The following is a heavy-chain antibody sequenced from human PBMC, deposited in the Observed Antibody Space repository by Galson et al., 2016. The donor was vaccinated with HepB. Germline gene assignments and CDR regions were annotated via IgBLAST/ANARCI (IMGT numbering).Heavy chain of an antibody. CDR2: IYHSRST. J-gene: IGHJ4*02. D-gene: IGHD3-3*01. Sequence: TLSLTCAVSGGSISSDDYSWSWIRQPPGKGLEWIGYIYHSRSTYYNPSLKSRVTISVDRSTNQLSLKLSSVTAADTAVYYCARNHDFWSGYSEFDHWGQGTLVTVSS. CDR3: ARNHDFWSGYSEFDH. CDR1: GGSISSDDYS. V-gene: IGHV4-30-2*01.